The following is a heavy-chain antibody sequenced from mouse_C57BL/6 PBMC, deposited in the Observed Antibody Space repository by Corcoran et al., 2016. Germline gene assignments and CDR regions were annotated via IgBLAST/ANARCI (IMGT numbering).Heavy chain of an antibody. D-gene: IGHD2-5*01. CDR2: INPNNGGT. CDR3: ARFPYSNYAY. J-gene: IGHJ3*01. V-gene: IGHV1-22*01. Sequence: EVQLQQSGPELVQPGASVKMSCKASGYTFTDYNMRWVKQRHGKSLEWIGYINPNNGGTSYNQKFKGKATLTVNKSSSTAYMELRSLTSEDSAVYYCARFPYSNYAYWGQGTLVTVSA. CDR1: GYTFTDYN.